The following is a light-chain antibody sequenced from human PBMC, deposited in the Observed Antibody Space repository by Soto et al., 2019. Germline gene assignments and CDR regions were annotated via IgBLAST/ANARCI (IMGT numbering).Light chain of an antibody. CDR2: DVS. J-gene: IGLJ1*01. V-gene: IGLV2-14*03. CDR3: SSYTTSSTYV. CDR1: SSDVDDSNY. Sequence: ALTQPASVSGSPGQSIIISCTGTSSDVDDSNYVSWYQHHPGKAPKLLIYDVSNRPSGVSNRFSGSKYGNTASLTISGLQAEDEADYYCSSYTTSSTYVFGTGTKVTVL.